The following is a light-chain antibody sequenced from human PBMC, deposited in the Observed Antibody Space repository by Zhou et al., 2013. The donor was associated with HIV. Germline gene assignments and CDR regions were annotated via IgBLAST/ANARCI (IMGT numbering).Light chain of an antibody. CDR3: QQRSSWPLT. CDR2: DSS. Sequence: EIVLTQSPATLSLSPGERATLSCRASQSVSSYLAWYQQKPGQAPRLLISDSSNRATGIPARFSGGGSGTDFTLTISSLEPEDFAVYYCQQRSSWPLTFGQGTRLEIK. J-gene: IGKJ5*01. CDR1: QSVSSY. V-gene: IGKV3-11*01.